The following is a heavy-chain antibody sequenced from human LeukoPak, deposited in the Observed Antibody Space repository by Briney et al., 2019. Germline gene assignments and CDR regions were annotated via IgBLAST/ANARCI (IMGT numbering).Heavy chain of an antibody. J-gene: IGHJ4*02. CDR3: AKDRIPAAKIAAAGSY. V-gene: IGHV3-30*18. CDR1: GFTFSSYG. Sequence: PGGSLRLSCAASGFTFSSYGMHWVRQAPGKGLEWVAVISYDGSNKYYADSVKGRFTISRDNSKNTLYLQMNSLRAEDTAVYYCAKDRIPAAKIAAAGSYWGQGTLVTVSS. CDR2: ISYDGSNK. D-gene: IGHD6-13*01.